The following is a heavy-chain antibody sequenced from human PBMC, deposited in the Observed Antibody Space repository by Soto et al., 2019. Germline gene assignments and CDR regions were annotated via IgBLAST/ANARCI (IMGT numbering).Heavy chain of an antibody. CDR3: ARGTQLWYYYYYYMDV. CDR1: GGSINNHY. V-gene: IGHV4-59*11. CDR2: IYYTGST. Sequence: SETLSLTCTVSGGSINNHYWSWIRQPPGKGLEWIGYIYYTGSTNYNPSLKSRVTMSVDTSKNQFSLKLTSVTAADTAVYYCARGTQLWYYYYYYMDVWGKGTTVTVSS. D-gene: IGHD5-18*01. J-gene: IGHJ6*03.